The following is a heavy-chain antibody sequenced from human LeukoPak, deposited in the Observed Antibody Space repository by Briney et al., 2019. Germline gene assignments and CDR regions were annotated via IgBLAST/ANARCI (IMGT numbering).Heavy chain of an antibody. D-gene: IGHD2-2*01. Sequence: RGSPRLSCAPPGFTFRAVRMSWRCPAPRGGRESVARIKQDGSEKYSVASVMGRFTISKDNAKNSLYLQMNSLRVEDTAVYYCARDMHSSYEYWGQGTLVSVSS. J-gene: IGHJ4*02. CDR1: GFTFRAVR. CDR3: ARDMHSSYEY. CDR2: IKQDGSEK. V-gene: IGHV3-7*05.